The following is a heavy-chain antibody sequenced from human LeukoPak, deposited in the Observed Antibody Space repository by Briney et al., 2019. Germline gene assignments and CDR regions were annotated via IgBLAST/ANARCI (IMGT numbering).Heavy chain of an antibody. CDR2: IQPKSGNT. D-gene: IGHD3-10*01. V-gene: IGHV1-2*06. Sequence: ASVKVSCKASAYPFNTYGITWVRQAPGQGLEWMGRIQPKSGNTDYAQKFQGRATITSDTSITTGYMELTSLISDDTAVYYCASHYGPGPVWGQGTLVTVS. CDR3: ASHYGPGPV. CDR1: AYPFNTYG. J-gene: IGHJ4*02.